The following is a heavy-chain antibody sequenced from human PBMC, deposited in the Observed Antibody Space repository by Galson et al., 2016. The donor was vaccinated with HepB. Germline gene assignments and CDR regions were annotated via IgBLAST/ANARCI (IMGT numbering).Heavy chain of an antibody. Sequence: SLRLSCAASGFALSSTYMTWVRQAPGKGLEWVSVIYRDGAGGSTYYADSVKGRFTISRDNSQNTLYLQMNSLRAEDTAVYYCARGHCSNGVCYNNPDQWGQGTLVTVSS. CDR2: IYRDGAGGST. V-gene: IGHV3-53*01. J-gene: IGHJ5*02. D-gene: IGHD2-8*01. CDR3: ARGHCSNGVCYNNPDQ. CDR1: GFALSSTY.